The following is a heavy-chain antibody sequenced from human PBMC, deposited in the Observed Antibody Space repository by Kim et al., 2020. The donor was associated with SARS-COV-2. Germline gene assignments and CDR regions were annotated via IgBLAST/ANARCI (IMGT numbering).Heavy chain of an antibody. CDR3: ARDPYSSSWYYFDY. Sequence: GGSLRLSCAASGFTFSSYAMSWVRQAPGKGLEWVSAISGSGGSTYYADSVKGRFTISRDNSKNTLYLQMNSLRAEDTAVYYCARDPYSSSWYYFDYWGQGTLVTVSS. V-gene: IGHV3-23*01. J-gene: IGHJ4*02. D-gene: IGHD6-13*01. CDR1: GFTFSSYA. CDR2: ISGSGGST.